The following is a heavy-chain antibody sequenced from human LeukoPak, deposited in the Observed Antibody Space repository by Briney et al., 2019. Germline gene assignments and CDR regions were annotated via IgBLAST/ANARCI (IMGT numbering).Heavy chain of an antibody. Sequence: ASVKVSCKASGYTFTDYYMHWVRQAPGRGLEWMGWINPNSGGTNYAQKFQGRVTMTRDTSISTAYMELSRLGSDDTAVYYCARDFSAWDAFDIWGQGTMVTVSS. CDR2: INPNSGGT. J-gene: IGHJ3*02. V-gene: IGHV1-2*02. CDR3: ARDFSAWDAFDI. CDR1: GYTFTDYY.